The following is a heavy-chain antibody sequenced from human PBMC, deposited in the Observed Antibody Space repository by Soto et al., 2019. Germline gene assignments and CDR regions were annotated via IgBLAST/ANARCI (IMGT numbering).Heavy chain of an antibody. CDR2: IGADGIGT. CDR3: ARGYNYGLGV. CDR1: SFTFSDYP. Sequence: GGSLRLSCAASSFTFSDYPMHWVRQAPGKGLVWVSRIGADGIGTGYADSVKGRFTISRDNAKNTLYLQMNSLGAEDTGVYKCARGYNYGLGVWGHGTTVTVSS. D-gene: IGHD5-12*01. V-gene: IGHV3-74*01. J-gene: IGHJ6*02.